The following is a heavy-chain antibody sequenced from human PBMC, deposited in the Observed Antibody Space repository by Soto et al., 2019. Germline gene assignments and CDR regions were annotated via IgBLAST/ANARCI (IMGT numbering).Heavy chain of an antibody. V-gene: IGHV3-30-3*01. CDR2: ISYDGSNK. CDR3: AIDRDRSTSQRFDY. Sequence: QVQLVESGGGVVQPGRSLRLSCAASGFTFSSYAMHWVRQAPGKGLEWVAVISYDGSNKYYADSVKGRFTISRDNSKNTLYLQMNSLKAEDTAVYYCAIDRDRSTSQRFDYWGQGTLVTVSS. D-gene: IGHD6-6*01. J-gene: IGHJ4*02. CDR1: GFTFSSYA.